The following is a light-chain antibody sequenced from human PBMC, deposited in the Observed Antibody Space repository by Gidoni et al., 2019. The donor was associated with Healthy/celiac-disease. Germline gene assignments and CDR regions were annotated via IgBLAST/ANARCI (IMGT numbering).Light chain of an antibody. CDR1: QGISHY. V-gene: IGKV1-27*01. Sequence: DSQMTQSPSSRAASVGDRVTSPCRAPQGISHYLAWYRQKPGKVPKLLIYAASTLQSGVPSRFSGSGSGTDFTLTISSLQPEDVATYYCQKYIRAPRTFGEGTKVEIK. J-gene: IGKJ1*01. CDR2: AAS. CDR3: QKYIRAPRT.